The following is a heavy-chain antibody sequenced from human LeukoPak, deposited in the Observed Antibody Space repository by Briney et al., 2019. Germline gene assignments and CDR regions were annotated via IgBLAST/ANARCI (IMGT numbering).Heavy chain of an antibody. J-gene: IGHJ5*02. CDR2: IYYSGSN. CDR3: ARGVRSWWFDA. Sequence: SETLSFTCTVSGFSISSYYWSWLRQPPGQGLEWMGYIYYSGSNNYNPSLKSRVTIAVDTSKNQLSLKLSSVTAADTAVYYCARGVRSWWFDAWCRGTLVTVSS. CDR1: GFSISSYY. V-gene: IGHV4-59*01.